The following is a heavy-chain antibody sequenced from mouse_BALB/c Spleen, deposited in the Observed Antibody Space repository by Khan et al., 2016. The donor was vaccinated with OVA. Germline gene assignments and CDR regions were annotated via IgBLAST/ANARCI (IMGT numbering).Heavy chain of an antibody. D-gene: IGHD2-1*01. J-gene: IGHJ3*01. Sequence: VQLKQSGPELVKPGPSMKISCKASGYSFTGYTMYWVKQSHGKNLEWIGLINPNNGGTYYNQKFKGKATLTADKSSSTAYMDLLSLTSEDSAVYYCARSGYGNPFAYWGQGTLVTVSA. V-gene: IGHV1-18*01. CDR2: INPNNGGT. CDR1: GYSFTGYT. CDR3: ARSGYGNPFAY.